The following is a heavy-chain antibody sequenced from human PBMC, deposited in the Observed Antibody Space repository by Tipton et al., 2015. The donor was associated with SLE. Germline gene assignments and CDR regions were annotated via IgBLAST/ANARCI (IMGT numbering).Heavy chain of an antibody. J-gene: IGHJ5*02. CDR2: INHSGST. V-gene: IGHV4-34*01. CDR1: GGSFSGYY. CDR3: AREARGSGIWFDP. Sequence: TLSLTCAVYGGSFSGYYWSWIRQSPGKGLEWIGEINHSGSTNYNPSLKSRVTISVDTSKNQFSLKLSSVTAADTAVYYCAREARGSGIWFDPWGQGTLVTVSS. D-gene: IGHD6-13*01.